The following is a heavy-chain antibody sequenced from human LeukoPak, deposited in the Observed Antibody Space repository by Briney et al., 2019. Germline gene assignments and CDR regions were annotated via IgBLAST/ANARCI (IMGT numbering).Heavy chain of an antibody. D-gene: IGHD3-22*01. CDR3: ANHPASWYDSSGYYGEGHDAFDI. CDR1: GFTFSSYG. CDR2: ISYDGSNK. Sequence: GGSLRLSCAASGFTFSSYGMHWVRQAPGKGLEWVAVISYDGSNKYYADSVKGRFTISRDNSKNTLYLQMNSLRAEDTAVYYCANHPASWYDSSGYYGEGHDAFDIWGQGTMVTVSS. J-gene: IGHJ3*02. V-gene: IGHV3-30*18.